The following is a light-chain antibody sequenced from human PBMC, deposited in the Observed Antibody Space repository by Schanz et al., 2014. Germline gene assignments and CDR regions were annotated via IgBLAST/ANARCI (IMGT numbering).Light chain of an antibody. V-gene: IGKV1-5*01. CDR3: QQYNSYPFT. J-gene: IGKJ5*01. Sequence: DIQMTQSPSILSASVGDRVTITCRASQSVNNWLAWYQQKPGQAPKLLIYDASSLRSGVPSAFSGSGSGTEFTLTISSLQPDDFATYYCQQYNSYPFTFGQGTRLEIK. CDR2: DAS. CDR1: QSVNNW.